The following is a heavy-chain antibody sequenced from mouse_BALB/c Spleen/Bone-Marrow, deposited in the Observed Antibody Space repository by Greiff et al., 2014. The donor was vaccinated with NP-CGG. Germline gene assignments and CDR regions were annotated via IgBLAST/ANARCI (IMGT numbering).Heavy chain of an antibody. J-gene: IGHJ4*01. D-gene: IGHD5-5*01. V-gene: IGHV5-12-1*01. Sequence: EVQRVESGGGLVKPGGSLKLSCAASGFAFSSYDMPWVRQTPEKRLEWVAYISSGGGSTYYPDTVKGRFTISRDNAKNTLYLQMSSLKSEDTAMYYCARTTPYAMDYWGQGTSVTVSS. CDR2: ISSGGGST. CDR1: GFAFSSYD. CDR3: ARTTPYAMDY.